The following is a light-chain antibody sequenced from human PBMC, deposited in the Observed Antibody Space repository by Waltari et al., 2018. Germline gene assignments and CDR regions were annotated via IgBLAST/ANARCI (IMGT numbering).Light chain of an antibody. CDR3: SSYTASPPHVV. CDR2: AVF. V-gene: IGLV2-14*03. J-gene: IGLJ2*01. CDR1: SSDVGGFNF. Sequence: QSALTQPASVSGSPGQSISISCTGISSDVGGFNFVSCYQHHPGKAPKLMISAVFNRPSGVSTRFSGSKSDNAASLAISGLQAEDEAVYYCSSYTASPPHVVFGGGTKVTVL.